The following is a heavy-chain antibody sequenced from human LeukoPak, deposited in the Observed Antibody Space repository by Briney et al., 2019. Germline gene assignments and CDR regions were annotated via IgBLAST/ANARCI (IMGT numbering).Heavy chain of an antibody. Sequence: SETLSLTCAVYGGSFSGYYWSWIRQPPGKGLEWIGEINHSGSTNYNPSLKSRVTISVDTSKNQFSLKLSSVTAADTAVYYCARESSVAGTQLYFDYWGQGTLVTVSS. J-gene: IGHJ4*02. V-gene: IGHV4-34*01. D-gene: IGHD6-19*01. CDR3: ARESSVAGTQLYFDY. CDR2: INHSGST. CDR1: GGSFSGYY.